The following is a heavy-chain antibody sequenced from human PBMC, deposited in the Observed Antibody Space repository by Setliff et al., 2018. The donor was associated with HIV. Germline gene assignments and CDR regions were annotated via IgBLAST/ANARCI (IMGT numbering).Heavy chain of an antibody. CDR2: INGGNGDT. J-gene: IGHJ3*02. Sequence: ASVKVSCKASGYTFTSYAINWVRQAPGQSLEWTAWINGGNGDTKYSQKFQGRVTVTGDTSAITAYMELNDLRSEDTAVYYCARDSLPYYYGSGTDSFDIWGQGTMVTVSS. CDR3: ARDSLPYYYGSGTDSFDI. CDR1: GYTFTSYA. D-gene: IGHD3-10*01. V-gene: IGHV1-3*01.